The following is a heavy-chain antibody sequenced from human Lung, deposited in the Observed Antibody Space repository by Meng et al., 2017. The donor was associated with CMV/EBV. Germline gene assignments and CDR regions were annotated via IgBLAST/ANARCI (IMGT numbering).Heavy chain of an antibody. CDR2: IRDKAATYST. CDR1: GFSFSDNY. D-gene: IGHD5/OR15-5a*01. V-gene: IGHV3-72*01. CDR3: VKDFLGVWDF. J-gene: IGHJ4*02. Sequence: GESLKISCAASGFSFSDNYMDWFRQAPGKGLECVGRIRDKAATYSTEYAASVRGRFTISRDASKHSLCLQMNSLKNEDTAVYYCVKDFLGVWDFWGQGTPVTVSS.